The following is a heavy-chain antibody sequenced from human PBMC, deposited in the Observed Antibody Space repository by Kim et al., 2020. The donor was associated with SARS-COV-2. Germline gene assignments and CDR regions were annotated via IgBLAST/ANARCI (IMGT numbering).Heavy chain of an antibody. CDR1: GFTFDDYA. V-gene: IGHV3-43D*03. D-gene: IGHD3-16*01. J-gene: IGHJ6*02. CDR3: AKSPHDYSWGMDV. Sequence: GGSLRLSCAASGFTFDDYAMHWVRQAPGKGLEWVSLISWDGGSTYYADSVKGRFTISRDNSKNSLYLQMNSLRAEDTALYYCAKSPHDYSWGMDVWGQGTTVTVSS. CDR2: ISWDGGST.